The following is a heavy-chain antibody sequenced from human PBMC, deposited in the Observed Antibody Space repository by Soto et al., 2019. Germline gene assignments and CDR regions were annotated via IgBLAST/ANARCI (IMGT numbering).Heavy chain of an antibody. Sequence: RALRRSCADSECTFSSYAMHWVRQAPGKGLEWVAVISYDGSNKYYADSVKGRFTISRDNSKNTLYLQMNSLRTEDTAVYYCARPLFFDDYYWTDFDPFARDTL. D-gene: IGHD2-21*01. CDR2: ISYDGSNK. CDR1: ECTFSSYA. CDR3: ARPLFFDDYYWTDFDP. J-gene: IGHJ2*01. V-gene: IGHV3-30-3*01.